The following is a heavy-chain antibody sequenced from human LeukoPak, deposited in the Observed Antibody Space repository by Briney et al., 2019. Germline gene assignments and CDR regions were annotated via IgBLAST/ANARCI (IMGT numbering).Heavy chain of an antibody. Sequence: GGSLRLSCAASGFTFSSYSMNWVRQAPGKGLEWVSSISSSSSYIYYADSVKGRFTISRDNAKNSLYLQMNSLRAEDTAVYYCARDRAGSSWSNFDYWGQGTLVIVSS. CDR3: ARDRAGSSWSNFDY. D-gene: IGHD6-13*01. V-gene: IGHV3-21*01. CDR1: GFTFSSYS. J-gene: IGHJ4*02. CDR2: ISSSSSYI.